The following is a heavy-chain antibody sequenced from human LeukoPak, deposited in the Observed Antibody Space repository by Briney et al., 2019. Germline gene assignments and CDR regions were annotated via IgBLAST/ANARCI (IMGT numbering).Heavy chain of an antibody. CDR2: IDPSDSYT. Sequence: GESLRISCRGSGYSFSSYWINWVRQMPGKGLEWMGRIDPSDSYTNYNPSFQGHVTISADKSISTAYLQWSSLMASDTAMYYCARHTISDYWGQGTQVTVSS. V-gene: IGHV5-10-1*01. CDR1: GYSFSSYW. D-gene: IGHD3-10*01. J-gene: IGHJ4*02. CDR3: ARHTISDY.